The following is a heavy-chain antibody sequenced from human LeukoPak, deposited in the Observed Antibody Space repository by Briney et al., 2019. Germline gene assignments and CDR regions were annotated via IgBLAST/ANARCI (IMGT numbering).Heavy chain of an antibody. V-gene: IGHV4-34*01. Sequence: SETLSLTCAVYGGSFSGYYWSWIRQPPGKGLEWIGEINHSGSTYYNPSLKSRVTISVDRSKNQFSLKLSSVTAADTAVYYCARGEYSYGYVYWGQGTLVTVSS. D-gene: IGHD5-18*01. CDR2: INHSGST. CDR3: ARGEYSYGYVY. CDR1: GGSFSGYY. J-gene: IGHJ4*02.